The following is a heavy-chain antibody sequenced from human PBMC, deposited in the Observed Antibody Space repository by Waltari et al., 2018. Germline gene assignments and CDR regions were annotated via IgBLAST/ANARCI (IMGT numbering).Heavy chain of an antibody. J-gene: IGHJ1*01. CDR2: INHSGST. CDR1: GGSFSGYY. V-gene: IGHV4-34*01. Sequence: QVQLQQWGAGLLKPPETLSLTCAVYGGSFSGYYWSWIRQPPGKGLEWIGEINHSGSTNYNPSLKSRVTISVDTSKNQFSLKLSSVTAADTAVYYCARLYSSSFYFQHWGQGTLVTVSS. CDR3: ARLYSSSFYFQH. D-gene: IGHD6-13*01.